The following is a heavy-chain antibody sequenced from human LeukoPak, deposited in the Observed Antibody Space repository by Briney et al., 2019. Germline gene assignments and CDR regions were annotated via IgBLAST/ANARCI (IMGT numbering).Heavy chain of an antibody. J-gene: IGHJ4*02. V-gene: IGHV3-30*03. CDR1: GFTFSNYG. CDR3: ARGAHDILTYFDY. D-gene: IGHD3-9*01. CDR2: ISYDGSKK. Sequence: GGSLRLSCAASGFTFSNYGMHWVRQAPGKGLEWVTIISYDGSKKYYADSVKGRFTISRDESKNTLYLQMNSLRAEDTAAHYCARGAHDILTYFDYWGQGTLVTVSS.